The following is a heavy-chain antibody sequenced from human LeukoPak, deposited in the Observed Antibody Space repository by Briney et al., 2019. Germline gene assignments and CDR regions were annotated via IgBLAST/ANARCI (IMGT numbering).Heavy chain of an antibody. J-gene: IGHJ4*02. CDR3: AKGPLRGTAAAIDY. CDR1: GFTFNNYG. Sequence: PGGSLRLSCAASGFTFNNYGMHWVRQAPGKGLEWVAVISYDGRNIHYPDSVKGRFTISRDISTDTLWLQMDSLRTEDTAVYYCAKGPLRGTAAAIDYWSQGTLVTVSS. D-gene: IGHD2-2*01. V-gene: IGHV3-30*18. CDR2: ISYDGRNI.